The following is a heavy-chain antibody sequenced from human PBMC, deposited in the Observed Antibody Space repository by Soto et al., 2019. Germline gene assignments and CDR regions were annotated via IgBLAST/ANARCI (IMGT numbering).Heavy chain of an antibody. V-gene: IGHV1-46*03. Sequence: GASVKVCCKASGYTFTSYYMHWVRQAPGQGLEWMGIINPSGGSTSYAQKFQGRVTMTRDTSTSTVYMELSSLRSEDTAVYYCASVLGYCSSTSCHQGAFDIWGQGTMVTVS. CDR2: INPSGGST. D-gene: IGHD2-2*01. CDR1: GYTFTSYY. J-gene: IGHJ3*02. CDR3: ASVLGYCSSTSCHQGAFDI.